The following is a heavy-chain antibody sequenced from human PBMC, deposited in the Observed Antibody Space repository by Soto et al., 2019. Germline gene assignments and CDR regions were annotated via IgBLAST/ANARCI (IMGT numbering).Heavy chain of an antibody. Sequence: SETLSLTCTVTGGSISSYYWSWIRQPPGKGLEWIGYIYYSGSTNYNPSLKSRVTTSVDTSKNQFSLKLSSVTAADTAVYYCARYGSWGLIDYWGQGTLVTVSS. V-gene: IGHV4-59*01. D-gene: IGHD2-15*01. CDR1: GGSISSYY. CDR2: IYYSGST. CDR3: ARYGSWGLIDY. J-gene: IGHJ4*02.